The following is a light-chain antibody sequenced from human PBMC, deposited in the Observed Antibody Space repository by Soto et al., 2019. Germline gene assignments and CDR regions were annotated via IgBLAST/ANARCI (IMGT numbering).Light chain of an antibody. V-gene: IGKV1-13*02. Sequence: IQLTQSPSSLSASVGDKVTISCRASQAITSALAWCQQRPGKAPMVLIYDASILESGVPSRFSGSGSGTDFTLTISSLQPEDFATYYCQQFNSYPLTLGGGTKVEIE. CDR2: DAS. J-gene: IGKJ4*01. CDR3: QQFNSYPLT. CDR1: QAITSA.